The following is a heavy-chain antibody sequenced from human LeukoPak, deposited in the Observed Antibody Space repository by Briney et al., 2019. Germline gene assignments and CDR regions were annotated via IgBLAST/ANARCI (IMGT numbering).Heavy chain of an antibody. CDR2: ISWNSGSI. D-gene: IGHD3-10*01. V-gene: IGHV3-9*01. CDR3: AKDRGSYYYGSGSYNNWFDP. Sequence: GGSLRLSCAASGLTFSSYSMNWVRQAPGKGLEWVSGISWNSGSIGYADSVKGRFTISRDNAKNSLYLQMNSLRAEDTALYYCAKDRGSYYYGSGSYNNWFDPWGQGTLVTVSS. J-gene: IGHJ5*02. CDR1: GLTFSSYS.